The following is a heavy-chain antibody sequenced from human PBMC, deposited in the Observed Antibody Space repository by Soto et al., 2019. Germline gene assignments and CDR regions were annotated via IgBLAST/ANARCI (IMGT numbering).Heavy chain of an antibody. CDR1: GFTFDDYA. CDR2: ISWNGDTK. Sequence: EVQLVQSGGGLTQPGRTLRLACGASGFTFDDYAMHWVRQAPGKGLEWVAGISWNGDTKVYADSVRGRFTISRDNSKNFVYLQMNSLRAEDTAVYYCAKVSGDSGGYYGDRIDYWGQGTLVTVSS. V-gene: IGHV3-9*01. J-gene: IGHJ4*02. CDR3: AKVSGDSGGYYGDRIDY. D-gene: IGHD3-22*01.